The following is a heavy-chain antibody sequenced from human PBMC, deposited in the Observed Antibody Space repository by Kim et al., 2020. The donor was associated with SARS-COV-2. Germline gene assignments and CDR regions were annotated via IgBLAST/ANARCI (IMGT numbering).Heavy chain of an antibody. CDR1: GFTFSSYS. Sequence: WGSLRLSCAASGFTFSSYSMNWVRQAPGKGLEWVSYISSSSSTIYYADSVKGRFTISRDNAKNSPYLQMNSLRDEDTAVYYCAGRFLEWPYYFDYWGQGTLVTVSS. J-gene: IGHJ4*02. D-gene: IGHD3-3*01. CDR3: AGRFLEWPYYFDY. V-gene: IGHV3-48*02. CDR2: ISSSSSTI.